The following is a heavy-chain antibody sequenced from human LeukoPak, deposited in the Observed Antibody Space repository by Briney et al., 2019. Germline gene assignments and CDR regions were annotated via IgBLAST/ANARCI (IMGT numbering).Heavy chain of an antibody. D-gene: IGHD5-18*01. CDR2: IYYSGST. V-gene: IGHV4-39*01. J-gene: IGHJ4*02. Sequence: SETLSLTCTVSGGSISSSSYYWGWIRQPPGKGLEWIGSIYYSGSTYYNPSLKSRVTISVDTSKNQFSLKLSSVTAADTAVYYCARHPTYSASDCWGQGTLVTVSS. CDR3: ARHPTYSASDC. CDR1: GGSISSSSYY.